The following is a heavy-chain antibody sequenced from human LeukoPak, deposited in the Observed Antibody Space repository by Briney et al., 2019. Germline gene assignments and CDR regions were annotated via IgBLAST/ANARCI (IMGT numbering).Heavy chain of an antibody. CDR2: INHSGST. D-gene: IGHD2-2*01. Sequence: PSETLSLTCAVYGGSFSGYYWSWIRQPPGKGLEWIGEINHSGSTNYNPSLKSRVTISVDTSKNQFSLKLSSVTAADTAVYYCARAPRCSRTSCHQRRVGPTPPNYGMDVWGQGTTVTVSS. CDR1: GGSFSGYY. CDR3: ARAPRCSRTSCHQRRVGPTPPNYGMDV. J-gene: IGHJ6*02. V-gene: IGHV4-34*01.